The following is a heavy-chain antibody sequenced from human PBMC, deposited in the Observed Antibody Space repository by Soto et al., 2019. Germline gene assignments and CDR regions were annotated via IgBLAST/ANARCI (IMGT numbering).Heavy chain of an antibody. CDR1: GFTFSSYA. V-gene: IGHV3-23*01. CDR3: AKHSTISCDRLAV. Sequence: PGGSLRLSCAASGFTFSSYAMSWVRQAPGKGLEWVSAISGSGGITSYADSVKGRFTISRDNSGDTLYLQMNSLRAEDTAVYYCAKHSTISCDRLAVWARGATVTFSS. CDR2: ISGSGGIT. D-gene: IGHD2-15*01. J-gene: IGHJ6*04.